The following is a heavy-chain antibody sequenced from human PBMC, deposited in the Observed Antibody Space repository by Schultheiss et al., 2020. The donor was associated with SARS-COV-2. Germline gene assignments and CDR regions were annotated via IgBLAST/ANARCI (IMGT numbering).Heavy chain of an antibody. CDR3: ARDGLPRFRESTYYMDV. Sequence: GGSLRLSCAASGFTFNSYSMYWVRQAPGKGLEWVAVISYDGSEKYSADSVKGRFTISRDNSRNTLYLQMSSLSAEDTAVYYCARDGLPRFRESTYYMDVWGKGTTVTVSS. D-gene: IGHD3-10*01. J-gene: IGHJ6*03. V-gene: IGHV3-30*15. CDR2: ISYDGSEK. CDR1: GFTFNSYS.